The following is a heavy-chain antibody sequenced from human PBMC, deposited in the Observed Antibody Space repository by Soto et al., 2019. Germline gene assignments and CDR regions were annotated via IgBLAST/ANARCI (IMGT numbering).Heavy chain of an antibody. D-gene: IGHD5-18*01. CDR2: IYYSGST. V-gene: IGHV4-31*03. J-gene: IGHJ4*02. CDR1: GGSISSGGYY. Sequence: SETLSLTCTVSGGSISSGGYYWSWIRQHPGKGLEWIGYIYYSGSTYYNPSLKSRVTISVDTSKNQFSLKLSSVTAADTAVYYCARGVDTAMVEMSMYFDYWGQGTLVTVSS. CDR3: ARGVDTAMVEMSMYFDY.